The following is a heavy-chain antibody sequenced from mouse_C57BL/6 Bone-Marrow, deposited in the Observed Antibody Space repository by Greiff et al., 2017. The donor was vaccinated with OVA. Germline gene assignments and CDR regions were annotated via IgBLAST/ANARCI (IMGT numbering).Heavy chain of an antibody. V-gene: IGHV1-50*01. D-gene: IGHD3-3*01. CDR3: ARRDRGGYYFDY. CDR1: GYTFTSYW. J-gene: IGHJ2*01. CDR2: IDPSDSYT. Sequence: VQLQQSGPELVKPGASVKLSCKASGYTFTSYWMQWVKQRPGQGLEWIGEIDPSDSYTNYNQKFKGKATLTVDTSSSTAYMQLSSLTSEDSAVYYCARRDRGGYYFDYWGQGTTLTVSS.